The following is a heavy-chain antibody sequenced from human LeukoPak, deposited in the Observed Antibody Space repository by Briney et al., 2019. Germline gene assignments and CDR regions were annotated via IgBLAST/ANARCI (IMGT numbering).Heavy chain of an antibody. CDR1: GGTFSSYA. CDR3: AREGRVEMATTYTLDY. CDR2: IIPIFGTA. D-gene: IGHD5-24*01. V-gene: IGHV1-69*05. Sequence: SVKVSCKASGGTFSSYAIRWVRQAAGRGLEWMGGIIPIFGTANYAQKFQGRVTITTDESTSTAYMELSSLRSEDTAVYYCAREGRVEMATTYTLDYWGQGTLVTVSS. J-gene: IGHJ4*02.